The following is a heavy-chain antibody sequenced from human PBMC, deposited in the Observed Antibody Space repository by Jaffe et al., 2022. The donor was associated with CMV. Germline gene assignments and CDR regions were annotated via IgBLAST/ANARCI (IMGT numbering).Heavy chain of an antibody. V-gene: IGHV4-39*01. D-gene: IGHD3-3*01. J-gene: IGHJ4*02. Sequence: QLQLQESGPRLVEPSETLSLTCSVSGDSIDSRTFYWGWIRQPPGKGLEWIAAIYYTGDTFYTPSLKSRITISVDTSRNQFSLKLTSVTAADTAVYFCVRLWGHWSGYSDYWGQGALVTVSS. CDR3: VRLWGHWSGYSDY. CDR2: IYYTGDT. CDR1: GDSIDSRTFY.